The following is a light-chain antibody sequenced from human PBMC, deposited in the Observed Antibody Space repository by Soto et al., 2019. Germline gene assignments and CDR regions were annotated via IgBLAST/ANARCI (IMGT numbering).Light chain of an antibody. J-gene: IGLJ1*01. V-gene: IGLV2-14*01. Sequence: QSVLTQPASVSGSPGQSITISCTGTSSDVAGYEYVSWYQHHPGKAPKLTIYEVSNRPSGVSNRFSGSKSGNTASLTIPGLQAEDEAEYYCSSYTSSSTDVFGTGTKVTVL. CDR3: SSYTSSSTDV. CDR2: EVS. CDR1: SSDVAGYEY.